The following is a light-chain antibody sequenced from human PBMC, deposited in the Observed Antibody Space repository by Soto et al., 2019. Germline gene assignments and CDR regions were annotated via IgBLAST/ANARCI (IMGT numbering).Light chain of an antibody. Sequence: EIVLTQSPATLSLSPGERATVSCRASQSVIGSVAWYQQKPGQSPRLLIYRASDRASGIPARFTGSGSGTEFTLTISSLEPEDFAMYYCQQRAKWPPTFGGGTKVEIK. J-gene: IGKJ4*01. CDR2: RAS. V-gene: IGKV3-11*01. CDR3: QQRAKWPPT. CDR1: QSVIGS.